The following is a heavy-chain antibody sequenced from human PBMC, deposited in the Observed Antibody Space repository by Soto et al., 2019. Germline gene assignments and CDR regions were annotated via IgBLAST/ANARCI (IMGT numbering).Heavy chain of an antibody. CDR1: GFDFSSYS. J-gene: IGHJ6*03. CDR2: INEDSSYI. V-gene: IGHV3-21*02. CDR3: VRDFGWYFRSGYMDV. D-gene: IGHD3-3*01. Sequence: EVPLVASGGGLVKQGGSLRLSCAASGFDFSSYSMNWVLPAPGKGLEWVSSINEDSSYIYYAHSLRGRFTISRDNAKESLYLQMNSLRAEDTAVYYCVRDFGWYFRSGYMDVWGDGATVTVSS.